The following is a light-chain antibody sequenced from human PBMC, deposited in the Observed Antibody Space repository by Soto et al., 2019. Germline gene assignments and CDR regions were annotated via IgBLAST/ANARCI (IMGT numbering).Light chain of an antibody. CDR2: GAS. V-gene: IGKV3-20*01. CDR1: QSVSSSY. CDR3: QQYGSSPVT. J-gene: IGKJ2*01. Sequence: EIVLTQSPGTLSLSPGERATLSCRASQSVSSSYLAWYQQKPGQAPRLLIYGASSRATGIPDRFSGSGSGTDFTLTFSRLEPEDFAVYYCQQYGSSPVTFGQGTKLEIK.